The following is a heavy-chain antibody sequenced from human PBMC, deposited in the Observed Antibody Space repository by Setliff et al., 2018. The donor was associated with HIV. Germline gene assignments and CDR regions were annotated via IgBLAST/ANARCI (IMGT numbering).Heavy chain of an antibody. J-gene: IGHJ5*02. CDR2: IYYSGST. Sequence: LSLTCTVSGGSLGSGGYYWSWIRQHPGKGLEWIGYIYYSGSTYYNPSLKSRVTISVDTSKNQFSLKLSSVTAADTAVYYCARAPTSFGVVIPRFDPWGQGTLVTVSS. CDR3: ARAPTSFGVVIPRFDP. D-gene: IGHD3-3*01. V-gene: IGHV4-31*03. CDR1: GGSLGSGGYY.